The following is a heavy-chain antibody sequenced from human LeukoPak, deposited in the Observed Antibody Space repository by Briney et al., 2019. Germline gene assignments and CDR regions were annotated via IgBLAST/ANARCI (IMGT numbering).Heavy chain of an antibody. CDR2: INQDVSQK. J-gene: IGHJ3*02. D-gene: IGHD1-14*01. V-gene: IGHV3-7*01. Sequence: GGSLRLSCAASGFTFSSYWMSWVRQAPGKGLEWVANINQDVSQKYYVDSVKGRFTISRDNAKNSLYLQMNSLRAEDTAVYYCARVIPDSTDAFDIWGQGTMVTVSS. CDR3: ARVIPDSTDAFDI. CDR1: GFTFSSYW.